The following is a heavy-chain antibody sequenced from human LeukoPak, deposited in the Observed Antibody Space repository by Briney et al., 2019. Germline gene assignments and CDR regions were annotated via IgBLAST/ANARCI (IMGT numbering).Heavy chain of an antibody. Sequence: SQTLSLTCAISGDSVSSNSAAWNWIRQSPSRGLEWLGRTYYRSKWYNDYAVSVKSRITINPDTSKNQFSLQLNSVTPEDTAVYYCASVSPYCSGGSCYYYYYMDVWGKGTTVTVSS. V-gene: IGHV6-1*01. J-gene: IGHJ6*03. CDR1: GDSVSSNSAA. CDR2: TYYRSKWYN. CDR3: ASVSPYCSGGSCYYYYYMDV. D-gene: IGHD2-15*01.